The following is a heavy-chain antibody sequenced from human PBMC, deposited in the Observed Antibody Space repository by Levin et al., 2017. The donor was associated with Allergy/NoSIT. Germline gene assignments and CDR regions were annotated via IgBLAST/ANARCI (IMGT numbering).Heavy chain of an antibody. D-gene: IGHD2-15*01. CDR1: GFTFNNYW. V-gene: IGHV3-7*01. J-gene: IGHJ4*02. Sequence: SGGSLRLSCIASGFTFNNYWMTWVRQAPGKGLEWVANIKEDGSETYYVDSVKGRFTVSRDNAVNTLYLQMNSLRVGDTAVYYCTKSGGAWSEGHSWGQGTLVTVSS. CDR2: IKEDGSET. CDR3: TKSGGAWSEGHS.